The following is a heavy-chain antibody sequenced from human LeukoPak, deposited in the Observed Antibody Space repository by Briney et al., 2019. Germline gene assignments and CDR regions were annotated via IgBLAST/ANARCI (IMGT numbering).Heavy chain of an antibody. D-gene: IGHD3-10*01. Sequence: GASVKVSCKASGYTFTTYAMHWVRQAPGQRLEWMGWINAANGNTKYSQEFQGRVTITRDTSASTSYMDLTRLRFEDMAVYYCARRGGAGRLDYWGQGTLVTVSS. J-gene: IGHJ4*02. CDR1: GYTFTTYA. V-gene: IGHV1-3*03. CDR2: INAANGNT. CDR3: ARRGGAGRLDY.